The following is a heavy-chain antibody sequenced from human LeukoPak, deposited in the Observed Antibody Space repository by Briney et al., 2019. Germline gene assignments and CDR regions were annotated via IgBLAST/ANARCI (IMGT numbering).Heavy chain of an antibody. CDR2: INAGNGNT. CDR1: GYTFTSYA. J-gene: IGHJ4*02. Sequence: ASVKVSCKASGYTFTSYAMHWVRQAPGQGLEWMGWINAGNGNTKYSQKFQGRVTITRDTSASTAYMELSSLRSEDTAVYYCARDPCSGGSCPDYWGQGTLVTVSS. V-gene: IGHV1-3*01. D-gene: IGHD2-15*01. CDR3: ARDPCSGGSCPDY.